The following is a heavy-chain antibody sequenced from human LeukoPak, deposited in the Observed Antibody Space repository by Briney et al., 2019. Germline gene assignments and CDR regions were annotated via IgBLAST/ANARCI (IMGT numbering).Heavy chain of an antibody. V-gene: IGHV3-20*04. CDR2: INWNGGST. J-gene: IGHJ3*02. D-gene: IGHD2-15*01. CDR3: TKMRGSLYAFDI. Sequence: PGGSLRLSCAASGFTFGDYGMTWVRQAPGKGLEWVSGINWNGGSTAYADSVKGRFTISRDNAKNSLYLQMDSLRAEDTAFYYCTKMRGSLYAFDIWGRGTMVTVS. CDR1: GFTFGDYG.